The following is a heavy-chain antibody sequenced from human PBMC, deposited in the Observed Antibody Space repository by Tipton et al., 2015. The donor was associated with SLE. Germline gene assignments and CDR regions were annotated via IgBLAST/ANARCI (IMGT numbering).Heavy chain of an antibody. V-gene: IGHV4-59*11. Sequence: LRLSCTVSGGSISSHYWSWIRQPPGKGLEWIGYIYYSGSTNYNPSLKSRVTISVDTSKNQFSLKLSSVTAADTAVYYCARGSAAAVGGAFDIWRQGTMVTVSS. CDR1: GGSISSHY. CDR2: IYYSGST. D-gene: IGHD6-13*01. CDR3: ARGSAAAVGGAFDI. J-gene: IGHJ3*02.